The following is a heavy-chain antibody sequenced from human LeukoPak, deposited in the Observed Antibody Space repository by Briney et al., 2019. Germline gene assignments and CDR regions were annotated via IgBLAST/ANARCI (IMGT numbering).Heavy chain of an antibody. CDR1: GFTFNRYW. CDR3: ATAVAGTSSPMGY. D-gene: IGHD6-19*01. J-gene: IGHJ4*02. Sequence: PGGSLRLSCAASGFTFNRYWMSWVRQAPGKGLEWVAVISYDGSNKYYADSVKGRFTISRDNSKNTLYLQMNSLRAEDTAVYYCATAVAGTSSPMGYWGQGTLVTVSS. CDR2: ISYDGSNK. V-gene: IGHV3-30*19.